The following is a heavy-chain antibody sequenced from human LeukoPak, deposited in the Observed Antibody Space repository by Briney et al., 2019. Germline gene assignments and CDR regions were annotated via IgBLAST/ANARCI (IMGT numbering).Heavy chain of an antibody. CDR2: ISSSSSTI. CDR1: GFTFSSYS. CDR3: ARDISPYYYYYMDV. Sequence: PGGSLRLSCAASGFTFSSYSMNWVRQAPGKGLEWVSYISSSSSTIYYADSVKGRFTISRDNAKNSLYLQMNSLRAEDTAVYYCARDISPYYYYYMDVWGKGTTVTVSS. J-gene: IGHJ6*03. V-gene: IGHV3-48*01.